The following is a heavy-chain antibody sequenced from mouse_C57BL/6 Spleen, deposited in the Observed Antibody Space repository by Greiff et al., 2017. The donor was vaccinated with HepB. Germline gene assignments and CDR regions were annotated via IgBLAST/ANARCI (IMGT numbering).Heavy chain of an antibody. V-gene: IGHV3-6*01. CDR3: ARSYVDYAMDY. CDR2: ISYDGSN. Sequence: EVQLQESGPGLVKPSQSLSLTCSVTGYSITSGYYWNWIRQFPGNKLEWMGYISYDGSNNYNPSLKNRISITRDTSKNQFFLKLNSVTTEDTATYYCARSYVDYAMDYWGQGTSVTVSS. D-gene: IGHD6-5*01. J-gene: IGHJ4*01. CDR1: GYSITSGYY.